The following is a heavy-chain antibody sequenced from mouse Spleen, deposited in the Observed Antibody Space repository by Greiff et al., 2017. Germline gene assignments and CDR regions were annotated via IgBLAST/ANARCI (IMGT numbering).Heavy chain of an antibody. V-gene: IGHV1-81*01. D-gene: IGHD4-1*01. CDR1: GYTFTSYG. CDR2: IYPRSGNT. CDR3: ARRLVYAMDY. J-gene: IGHJ4*01. Sequence: QVQLQQSGAELARPGASVKLSCKASGYTFTSYGISWVKQRTGQGLEWIGEIYPRSGNTYYNEKFKGKATLTADKSSSTAYMELRSLTSEDSAVYFCARRLVYAMDYWGQGTSVTVSS.